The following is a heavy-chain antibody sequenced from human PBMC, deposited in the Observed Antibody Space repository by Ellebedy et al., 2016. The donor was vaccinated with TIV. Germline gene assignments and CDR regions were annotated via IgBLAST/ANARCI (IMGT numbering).Heavy chain of an antibody. D-gene: IGHD6-19*01. Sequence: SSVKVSCXASGGTFRSYVFSWVRQAPGQGLEWMGRIIPILGTPNYAQKFQGRVTIIADTSTSTVYMELSSLRFDDTANYYCTRVDQWQGFDPWGQGTLVTVSS. J-gene: IGHJ5*02. CDR2: IIPILGTP. CDR3: TRVDQWQGFDP. CDR1: GGTFRSYV. V-gene: IGHV1-69*04.